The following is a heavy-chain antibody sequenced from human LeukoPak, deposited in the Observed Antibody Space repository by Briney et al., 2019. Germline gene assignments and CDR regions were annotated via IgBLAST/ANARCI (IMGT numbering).Heavy chain of an antibody. D-gene: IGHD6-19*01. CDR2: ISSNGGST. V-gene: IGHV3-64*01. Sequence: GGSLRLSCAASGFTFSSYAMHWVRQAPGKGLEYVSAISSNGGSTYYANSVKGRLTISRDNSKNTLYLQMGSLRAEDMAVYYCARVTNSSGWYYYYYYYMDVWGKGTTVTVSS. J-gene: IGHJ6*03. CDR3: ARVTNSSGWYYYYYYYMDV. CDR1: GFTFSSYA.